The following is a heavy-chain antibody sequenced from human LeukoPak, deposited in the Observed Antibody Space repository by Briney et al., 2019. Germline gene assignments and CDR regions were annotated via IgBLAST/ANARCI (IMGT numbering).Heavy chain of an antibody. CDR3: AKDITEECNWKAFDI. CDR1: GFTFDDYA. V-gene: IGHV3-9*01. CDR2: ISWNSGSI. Sequence: GRSLRLSCAASGFTFDDYAMHWVRQAPGKGLEWVSGISWNSGSIGYADSVKGRFTISRDNAKNSLYLQMNSLRAEDTALYYCAKDITEECNWKAFDIWGQGTMVTVSS. D-gene: IGHD1-20*01. J-gene: IGHJ3*02.